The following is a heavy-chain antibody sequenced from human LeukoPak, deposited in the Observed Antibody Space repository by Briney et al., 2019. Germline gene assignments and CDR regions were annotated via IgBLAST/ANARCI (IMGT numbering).Heavy chain of an antibody. CDR1: GFTFSSYW. CDR2: IKQDGSEK. Sequence: GGSLRLSCAASGFTFSSYWMSWVRQAPGKGLEWVANIKQDGSEKYYVDSVKGRFTISRDNAKNSLYLQMNSLRAEDTAVYYCARGGDYYYYGMDAWGQGTTVTVSS. J-gene: IGHJ6*02. D-gene: IGHD3-10*01. CDR3: ARGGDYYYYGMDA. V-gene: IGHV3-7*01.